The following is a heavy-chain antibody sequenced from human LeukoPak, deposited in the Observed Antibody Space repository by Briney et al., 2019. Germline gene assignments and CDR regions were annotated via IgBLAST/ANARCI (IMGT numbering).Heavy chain of an antibody. J-gene: IGHJ6*03. Sequence: SETLSLTCTVSGGSISTSNYYWGWIRQPPGKGLEWIGYIYYSGSTNYNPSLKSRVTISVDTSKNQFSLKLSSVTAADTAVYYCARGEYYYLDVWGKGTTVTISS. CDR1: GGSISTSNYY. CDR3: ARGEYYYLDV. CDR2: IYYSGST. V-gene: IGHV4-61*05.